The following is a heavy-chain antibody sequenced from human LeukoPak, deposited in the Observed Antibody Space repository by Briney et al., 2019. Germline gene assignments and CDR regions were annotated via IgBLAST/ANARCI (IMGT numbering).Heavy chain of an antibody. V-gene: IGHV3-53*01. Sequence: GGSLRLSCAASGFTVSSNYMSWVRQAPGKGLEWVSVIYSGGSTYYADSVKGRFTISRDNSKNTLYLQMNSLRAKDTAVYYCARDLFAYCTNGVCYDYWGQGTLVTVSS. J-gene: IGHJ4*02. CDR1: GFTVSSNY. CDR3: ARDLFAYCTNGVCYDY. D-gene: IGHD2-8*01. CDR2: IYSGGST.